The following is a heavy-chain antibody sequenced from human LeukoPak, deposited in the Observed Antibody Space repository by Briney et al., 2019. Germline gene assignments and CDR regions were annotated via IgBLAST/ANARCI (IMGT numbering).Heavy chain of an antibody. CDR1: GFIFTNYV. J-gene: IGHJ4*02. Sequence: GGSLRLSCAASGFIFTNYVMSWVRQAPGKGLEWVSAISGSGGSTYYADSVKGRFTISRDNSKNTLYLQMDTLGAEDTAVYYCARAVVGKEDLDYWGQGTLVTVSS. D-gene: IGHD6-19*01. CDR2: ISGSGGST. CDR3: ARAVVGKEDLDY. V-gene: IGHV3-23*01.